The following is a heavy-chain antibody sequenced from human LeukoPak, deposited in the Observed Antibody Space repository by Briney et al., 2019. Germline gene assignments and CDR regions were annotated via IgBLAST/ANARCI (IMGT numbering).Heavy chain of an antibody. D-gene: IGHD5-12*01. CDR3: ARDRTDDYDVNLDY. CDR2: ISYDGSNK. CDR1: GFTFSSYG. V-gene: IGHV3-30*03. Sequence: PGRSLRLSCAASGFTFSSYGMHWVRQAPGKGLEWVAVISYDGSNKYYADSVKGRFTISRDNSKNTLYLQMDSLRAEDTAVYYCARDRTDDYDVNLDYWGQGTLVTVSS. J-gene: IGHJ4*02.